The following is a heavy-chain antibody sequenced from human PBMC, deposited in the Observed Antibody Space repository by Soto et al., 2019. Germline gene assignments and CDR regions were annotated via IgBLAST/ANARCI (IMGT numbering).Heavy chain of an antibody. V-gene: IGHV4-59*08. CDR1: GGAIRGYY. D-gene: IGHD6-13*01. CDR3: ARQGILGAAGKSNLLAY. CDR2: IYYSGST. J-gene: IGHJ4*02. Sequence: SETLSLTCTVSGGAIRGYYWTWIRQSPGKGLEWIGIIYYSGSTDYNPSLKSRVTMSVDTSKNQFSLSLSSVTAADTAIYYCARQGILGAAGKSNLLAYWGQGIPVPVSP.